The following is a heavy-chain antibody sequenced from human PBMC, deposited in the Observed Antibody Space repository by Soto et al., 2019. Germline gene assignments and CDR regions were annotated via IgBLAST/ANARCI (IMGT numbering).Heavy chain of an antibody. CDR3: ARDVLIAVAGMMFDP. V-gene: IGHV1-69*01. CDR2: IIPIFGTA. Sequence: QVQLVQSGAEVKKPGSSVKVSCKASGGTFSSYAISWVRQAPGQGLEWMGGIIPIFGTANYAQKFQGRVTSTADESTSTAYREQSSLRSEDTAVYYCARDVLIAVAGMMFDPWGQGTLVTVST. CDR1: GGTFSSYA. J-gene: IGHJ5*02. D-gene: IGHD6-19*01.